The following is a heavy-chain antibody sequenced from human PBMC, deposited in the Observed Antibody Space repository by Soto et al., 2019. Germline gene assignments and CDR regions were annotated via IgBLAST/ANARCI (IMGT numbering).Heavy chain of an antibody. CDR1: GFTFSSYG. D-gene: IGHD6-6*01. J-gene: IGHJ4*02. Sequence: QPGGSLRLSCAASGFTFSSYGMHWVRQAPGKGLEWVAVIWYDGSNKYYADSVKGRFTISRDNSKNTLYLQMNSLRAEDTAVYYCARDQSSSSFDYWGQGTLVTVSS. CDR3: ARDQSSSSFDY. CDR2: IWYDGSNK. V-gene: IGHV3-33*01.